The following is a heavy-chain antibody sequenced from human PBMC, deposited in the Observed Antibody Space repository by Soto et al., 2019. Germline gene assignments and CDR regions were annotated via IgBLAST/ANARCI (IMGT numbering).Heavy chain of an antibody. J-gene: IGHJ6*02. D-gene: IGHD3-10*01. CDR2: IYYSGST. CDR1: GGSISSSSYY. V-gene: IGHV4-39*01. Sequence: SETLSLTCTVSGGSISSSSYYWGWIRRPPGEGLEWIGSIYYSGSTYYNPSLKSRVTISVDTSKNQFSLKLSSVTAADTAVYYCASGGDYYGXGTEFSPYYYYYYGMDVWGQGTTVTVSS. CDR3: ASGGDYYGXGTEFSPYYYYYYGMDV.